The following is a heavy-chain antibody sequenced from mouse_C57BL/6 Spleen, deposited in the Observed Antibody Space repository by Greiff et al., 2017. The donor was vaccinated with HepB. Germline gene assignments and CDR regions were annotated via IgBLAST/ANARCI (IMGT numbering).Heavy chain of an antibody. D-gene: IGHD2-5*01. J-gene: IGHJ2*01. Sequence: VQLQQPGAELVKPGASVKLSCKASGYTFTSYWMHWVKQRPGRGLEWIGRIGPNSGGTKYNEKFKSKATLTVDKPSSTAYMQLSSLTSEDSAVYYCAVLYYSNYFDYWGQGTTLTVSS. CDR2: IGPNSGGT. V-gene: IGHV1-72*01. CDR3: AVLYYSNYFDY. CDR1: GYTFTSYW.